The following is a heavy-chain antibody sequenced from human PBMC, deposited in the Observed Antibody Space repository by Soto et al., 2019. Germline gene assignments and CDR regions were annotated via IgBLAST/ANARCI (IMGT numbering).Heavy chain of an antibody. CDR2: INPSGGST. J-gene: IGHJ6*02. CDR3: ARGDGRGSSGLYYFHGMDV. CDR1: GYTFTNYY. V-gene: IGHV1-46*01. D-gene: IGHD6-25*01. Sequence: QVQLVQSGAEVKKPGASVKVSCKASGYTFTNYYIHWVRQAPRQGLEWMGIINPSGGSTSYAQKSQGRGTMTRGTVTGTVYLGLSSLRSEDTAGFYCARGDGRGSSGLYYFHGMDVWGHGTTVTVSS.